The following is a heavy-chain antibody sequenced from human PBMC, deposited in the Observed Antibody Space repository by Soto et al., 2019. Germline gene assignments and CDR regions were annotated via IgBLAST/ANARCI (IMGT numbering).Heavy chain of an antibody. CDR2: ISSNGGST. J-gene: IGHJ4*02. V-gene: IGHV3-64D*08. CDR3: VKEEDYDYVWGSSPY. D-gene: IGHD3-16*01. Sequence: GGSLGLCCSACGFTFSSYAMHWVRQAPGKGLEYVSAISSNGGSTYYADSVKGRFTISRDNSKNTLYLQMSSLRAEDTAVYYCVKEEDYDYVWGSSPYWGQGTLVTVSS. CDR1: GFTFSSYA.